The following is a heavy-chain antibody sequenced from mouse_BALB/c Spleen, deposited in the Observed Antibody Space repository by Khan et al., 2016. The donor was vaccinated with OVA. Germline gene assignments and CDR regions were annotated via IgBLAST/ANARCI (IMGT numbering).Heavy chain of an antibody. V-gene: IGHV1-4*01. Sequence: VQLQESGAELARPGASVKMSCKASGYTFTSYTIHWIKERPGKGLEWIGNINPSNGYTNYNQKFKDKATFTTDKSSTTAYLQLSSLTSADSAVYNCVRDGAYHRNDGWFAYWGQGTLVTVSA. CDR3: VRDGAYHRNDGWFAY. CDR1: GYTFTSYT. J-gene: IGHJ3*01. D-gene: IGHD2-14*01. CDR2: INPSNGYT.